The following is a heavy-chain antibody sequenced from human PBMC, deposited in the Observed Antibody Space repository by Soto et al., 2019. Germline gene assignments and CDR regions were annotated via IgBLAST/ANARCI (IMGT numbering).Heavy chain of an antibody. CDR1: GYTFTRNW. J-gene: IGHJ3*01. V-gene: IGHV5-51*01. Sequence: PGESLKICCQGSGYTFTRNWIGWVRPMPGKGLEWMGIIFPIDSDTRYSPSSQGQVTILADNSISTAYLQWSSLKASDTAIYYCATPGGRDFNAFDVWGQGTMVTVSS. CDR3: ATPGGRDFNAFDV. D-gene: IGHD2-21*02. CDR2: IFPIDSDT.